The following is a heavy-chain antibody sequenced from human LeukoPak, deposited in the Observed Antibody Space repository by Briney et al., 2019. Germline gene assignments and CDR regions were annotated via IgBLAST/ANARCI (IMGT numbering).Heavy chain of an antibody. Sequence: GESLKISCKGSGYSFTSYWIGWVRQVPGKGLEWMGIIYPGDSDTRYSPSFQGQVTISADKSISTAYLQWSSLKASDTAMYYCARHRPYYDILTGYYYYYRMDVWGQGTTVTVSS. V-gene: IGHV5-51*01. D-gene: IGHD3-9*01. CDR1: GYSFTSYW. J-gene: IGHJ6*02. CDR2: IYPGDSDT. CDR3: ARHRPYYDILTGYYYYYRMDV.